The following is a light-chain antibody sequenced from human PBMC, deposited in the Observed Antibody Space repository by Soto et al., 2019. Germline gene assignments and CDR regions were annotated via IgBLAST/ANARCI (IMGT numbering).Light chain of an antibody. CDR2: EVS. CDR3: NSYTSSNTYV. Sequence: QSVLTQPASVSGSPGQAITISCSGSSSDVVAHNFVSWYQHHPGKAPKLMIYEVSNRPSGVSNRFSGSKSGNTASLTISGLQAEDEADYYCNSYTSSNTYVFGSGTKVTVL. CDR1: SSDVVAHNF. V-gene: IGLV2-14*01. J-gene: IGLJ1*01.